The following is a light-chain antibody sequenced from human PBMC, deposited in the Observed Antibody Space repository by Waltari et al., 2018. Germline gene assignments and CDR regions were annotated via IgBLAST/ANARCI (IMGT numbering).Light chain of an antibody. CDR2: WSS. V-gene: IGKV4-1*01. CDR1: QTVLHSSDTKNY. J-gene: IGKJ1*01. Sequence: DIVMTQSPESLAVYLGERATINCKSSQTVLHSSDTKNYVAWYQQKPGQPPKLLIYWSSTRESGVPDRFSGSGSGTDFTLTISSLQAEDVAVYYCHQYSSTPWTFGQGTKVEVK. CDR3: HQYSSTPWT.